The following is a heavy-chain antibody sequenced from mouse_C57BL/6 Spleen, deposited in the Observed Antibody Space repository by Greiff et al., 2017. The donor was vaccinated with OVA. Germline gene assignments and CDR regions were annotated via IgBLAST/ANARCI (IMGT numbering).Heavy chain of an antibody. CDR2: IYPRSGNT. J-gene: IGHJ4*01. CDR1: GYTFTSYG. CDR3: AREEDGAMDY. V-gene: IGHV1-81*01. Sequence: VQLQESGAELARPGASVKLSCKASGYTFTSYGISWVKQRTGQGLEWIGEIYPRSGNTYYNEKFKGKATLTADKSSSTAYMELRSLTSEDSAVYFCAREEDGAMDYWGQGTSVTVSS. D-gene: IGHD1-2*01.